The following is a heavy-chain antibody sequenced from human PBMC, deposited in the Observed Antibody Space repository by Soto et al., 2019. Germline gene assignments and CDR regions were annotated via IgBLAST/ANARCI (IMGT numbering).Heavy chain of an antibody. V-gene: IGHV3-23*01. CDR2: SSGSGDET. CDR1: GFTVGSYA. Sequence: GGSLILSCAAPGFTVGSYAMTWVRQAPGKGLEWVSGSSGSGDETYYADSVKGRFTVSRDNSKNTLYLQMNSLRAEDTALYYCASCLVIMLVHPRLLYWGHATLVTVSS. CDR3: ASCLVIMLVHPRLLY. J-gene: IGHJ4*01. D-gene: IGHD3-9*01.